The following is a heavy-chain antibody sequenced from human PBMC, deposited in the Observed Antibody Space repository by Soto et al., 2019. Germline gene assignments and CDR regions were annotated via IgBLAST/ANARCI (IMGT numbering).Heavy chain of an antibody. CDR1: GDTFNTYA. Sequence: ASVKVSCKASGDTFNTYAFNWVRQAPGQGLEWMGGIFPKYTSTNYAQKFLGRVTITADESTSTAYMELSSLTSDDTAMYYCASGAFGSGTYFYWGQGTLVTVSS. J-gene: IGHJ4*01. V-gene: IGHV1-69*13. CDR2: IFPKYTST. D-gene: IGHD3-10*01. CDR3: ASGAFGSGTYFY.